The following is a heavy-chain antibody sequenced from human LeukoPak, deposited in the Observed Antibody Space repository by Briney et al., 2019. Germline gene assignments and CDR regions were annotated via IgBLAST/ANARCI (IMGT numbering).Heavy chain of an antibody. CDR2: IGTAGDT. CDR3: ARERSTGDDAFDI. CDR1: GFTFSSYD. Sequence: GGSLRLSCAASGFTFSSYDMHWVRHATGKGLEWVSAIGTAGDTYYPGSVRGRFTISRENAKNSLYLQMNSLRAGDTAVYYCARERSTGDDAFDIWGQGTMVTVSS. V-gene: IGHV3-13*01. D-gene: IGHD3-16*01. J-gene: IGHJ3*02.